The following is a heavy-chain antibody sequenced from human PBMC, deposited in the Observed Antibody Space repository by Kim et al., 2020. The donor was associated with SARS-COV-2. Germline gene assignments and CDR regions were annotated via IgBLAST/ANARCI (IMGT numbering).Heavy chain of an antibody. CDR2: ISGNGGST. V-gene: IGHV3-23*01. J-gene: IGHJ1*01. D-gene: IGHD3-22*01. CDR3: ARPTYSYDL. Sequence: GGFLRLSCEASGFTFSNYVMSWVRQAPGKGLEWVSAISGNGGSTYYADSVKGRFTISRDNSQSTLYLQMNSLRADDTAVYYCARPTYSYDLWGQGTLVTVSS. CDR1: GFTFSNYV.